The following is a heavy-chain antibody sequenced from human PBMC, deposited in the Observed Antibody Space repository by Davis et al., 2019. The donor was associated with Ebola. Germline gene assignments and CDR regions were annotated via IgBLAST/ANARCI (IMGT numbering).Heavy chain of an antibody. J-gene: IGHJ6*04. CDR3: AKGWLRTGFDV. CDR1: GDSVSGNSCA. V-gene: IGHV6-1*01. D-gene: IGHD2-15*01. CDR2: IYYNSKWYY. Sequence: PSETLSLTCPISGDSVSGNSCAWNWISQSPSRGLEWLGSIYYNSKWYYDSADYVRSRISINADTSKNQFSLQLKSVTHEDTAVYYCAKGWLRTGFDVWDIGTTVNVSS.